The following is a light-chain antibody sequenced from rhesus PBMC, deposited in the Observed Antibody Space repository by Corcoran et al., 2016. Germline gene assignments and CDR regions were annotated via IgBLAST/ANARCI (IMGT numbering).Light chain of an antibody. V-gene: IGKV1-94*01. CDR3: LQDYTTPLT. CDR2: AES. Sequence: DIQMTQSPSSLSASVGDRVTVTCRASQGINKELSWYQQKPGKDPTLLIYAESSLQTGVSSRFSGSGFGKDYTITISSLQPEDVATYYCLQDYTTPLTFGGGTKVEIK. CDR1: QGINKE. J-gene: IGKJ4*01.